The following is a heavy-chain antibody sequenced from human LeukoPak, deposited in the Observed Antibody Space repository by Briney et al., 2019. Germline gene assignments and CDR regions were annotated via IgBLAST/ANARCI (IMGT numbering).Heavy chain of an antibody. D-gene: IGHD2/OR15-2a*01. J-gene: IGHJ6*02. Sequence: GGSLRLSCSASGFTFSNFALHWVRQAPGKGLEWVANIKQDGSEKYYVDSVKGRFTISRDSAKNSLYLQVNSLRAEDTAVYYCASTTISPVGGMDVWGQGTTVTVSS. CDR2: IKQDGSEK. CDR3: ASTTISPVGGMDV. V-gene: IGHV3-7*05. CDR1: GFTFSNFA.